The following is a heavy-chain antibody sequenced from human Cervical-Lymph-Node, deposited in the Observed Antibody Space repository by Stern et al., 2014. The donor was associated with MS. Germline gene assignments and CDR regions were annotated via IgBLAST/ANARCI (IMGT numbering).Heavy chain of an antibody. Sequence: EVQLVEYGGGLVKPGGTLRLSWAASGFTFSNYSMSWVRKAPGKVLEWVSSITSTSTYTYYADSVRGRFTISRDNAKKSLYLQMNSLRAEDTAVYYCGGNYWGQGTLVTVSS. CDR1: GFTFSNYS. V-gene: IGHV3-21*01. J-gene: IGHJ4*02. CDR2: ITSTSTYT. CDR3: GGNY.